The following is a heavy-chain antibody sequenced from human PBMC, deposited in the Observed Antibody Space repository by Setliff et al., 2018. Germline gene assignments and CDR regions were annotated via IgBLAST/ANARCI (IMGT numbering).Heavy chain of an antibody. CDR2: IFHSGST. D-gene: IGHD2-15*01. V-gene: IGHV4-38-2*01. Sequence: SETLSLTCGVSGYPISSGHFWGWIRQPPGKGLEWLGNIFHSGSTYYNPTLNSRVTMSVDTSKNQFSLRLTSVTAADPAVYYCARVRMRGSCSGPSYPYDPFDIWGQGTPVTVSS. J-gene: IGHJ3*02. CDR3: ARVRMRGSCSGPSYPYDPFDI. CDR1: GYPISSGHF.